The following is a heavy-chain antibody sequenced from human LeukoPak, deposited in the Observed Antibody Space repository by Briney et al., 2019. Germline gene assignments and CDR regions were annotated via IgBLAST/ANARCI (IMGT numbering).Heavy chain of an antibody. J-gene: IGHJ3*02. V-gene: IGHV3-48*03. CDR3: ARDEGSDILTGYQDDAFDI. CDR1: GFTFSSYE. CDR2: ISSSGSTI. D-gene: IGHD3-9*01. Sequence: PGGSLRLSCAASGFTFSSYEMNWVRQAPGKGLEWVSYISSSGSTIYYADSVKGRFTISRDNAKNSLYLQVNSLRAEDTAVYYCARDEGSDILTGYQDDAFDIWGQGTMVTVSS.